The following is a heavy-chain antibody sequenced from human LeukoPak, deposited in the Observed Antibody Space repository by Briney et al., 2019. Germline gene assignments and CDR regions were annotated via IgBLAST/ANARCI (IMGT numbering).Heavy chain of an antibody. V-gene: IGHV1-69*13. Sequence: SVKVSRKASGGTFSSYAISWVRQAPGQGLEWMGGIIPIFGTANYAQKFQGRVTITADESTSTAYMELSSLRSEDTAVYYCARDVWTHPYYYYYGMDVWGQGTTVTVSS. CDR2: IIPIFGTA. CDR3: ARDVWTHPYYYYYGMDV. D-gene: IGHD2-21*01. CDR1: GGTFSSYA. J-gene: IGHJ6*02.